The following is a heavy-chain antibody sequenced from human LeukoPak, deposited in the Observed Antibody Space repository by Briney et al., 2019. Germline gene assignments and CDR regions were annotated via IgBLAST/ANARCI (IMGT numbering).Heavy chain of an antibody. CDR3: ARASNPWGRMRVAFDI. J-gene: IGHJ3*02. CDR1: GGSISSGSYY. V-gene: IGHV4-61*02. Sequence: SQTLSLTCTVSGGSISSGSYYWSWIRQPAGKGLEWIGRIYTSGSTNYNPSLKSRVTISVDTSKSQFSLKLSSVTAADTAVYYCARASNPWGRMRVAFDIWGQGTMVTVSS. CDR2: IYTSGST. D-gene: IGHD7-27*01.